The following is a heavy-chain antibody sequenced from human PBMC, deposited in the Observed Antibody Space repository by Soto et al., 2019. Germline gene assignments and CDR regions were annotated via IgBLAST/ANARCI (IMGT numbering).Heavy chain of an antibody. J-gene: IGHJ5*02. CDR1: GLTFSSYS. CDR3: ARVGSSRWYWFDP. D-gene: IGHD6-13*01. V-gene: IGHV3-48*02. Sequence: EVQLVESGGGLVQPGWSLRLSCAASGLTFSSYSMNWVRQAPGKGLEWVSYISSGTSTIYYADSVKGRFTISRDNAKNSLYLQMNGLRDEDTAVYYCARVGSSRWYWFDPWGQGTLVTVSS. CDR2: ISSGTSTI.